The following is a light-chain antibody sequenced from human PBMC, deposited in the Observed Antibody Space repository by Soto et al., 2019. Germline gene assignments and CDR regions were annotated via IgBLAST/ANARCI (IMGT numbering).Light chain of an antibody. V-gene: IGLV4-69*01. J-gene: IGLJ7*01. CDR2: LNSDGSH. Sequence: QSVLTQSPSASASLGASVKLTCTLSSGHSSYAIAWHQQQPEKGPRYLMKLNSDGSHRKGDGIPDRFSGSSSGAERYLIISSLQSDDEADYYCQTWGTCIHVFGTGTQLTVL. CDR1: SGHSSYA. CDR3: QTWGTCIHV.